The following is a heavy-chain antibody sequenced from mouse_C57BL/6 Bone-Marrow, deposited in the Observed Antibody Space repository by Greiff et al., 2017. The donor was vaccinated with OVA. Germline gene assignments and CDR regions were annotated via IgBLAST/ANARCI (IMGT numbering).Heavy chain of an antibody. CDR1: GYTFTSYW. Sequence: QVQLQQPGAELVKPGASVKVSCKASGYTFTSYWMHWVKQRPGQGLEWIGRIHPSDSDTNYNQKFKGKATLTVDKSSSTAYMQLSSLTSEASAVYYCAPAYGPTGAMDYWGQGTSVTVSS. V-gene: IGHV1-74*01. CDR3: APAYGPTGAMDY. CDR2: IHPSDSDT. D-gene: IGHD6-5*01. J-gene: IGHJ4*01.